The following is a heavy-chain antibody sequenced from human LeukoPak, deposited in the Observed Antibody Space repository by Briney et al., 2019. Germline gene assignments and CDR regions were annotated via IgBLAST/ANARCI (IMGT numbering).Heavy chain of an antibody. V-gene: IGHV1-2*02. J-gene: IGHJ5*02. CDR2: INPNSGGT. CDR3: ARDEDTVTTGGWFDP. CDR1: GYTFTGYY. D-gene: IGHD4-17*01. Sequence: ASVKVSCKASGYTFTGYYMHWVRQAPGQGLEWMGWINPNSGGTNYAQKLQGRVTMTRDTSISTAYMELSRLRSDDTAVYYCARDEDTVTTGGWFDPWGQGTLVTVSS.